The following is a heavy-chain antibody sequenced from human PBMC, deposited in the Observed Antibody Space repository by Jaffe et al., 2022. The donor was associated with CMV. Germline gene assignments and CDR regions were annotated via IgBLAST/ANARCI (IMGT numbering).Heavy chain of an antibody. D-gene: IGHD6-13*01. J-gene: IGHJ5*02. V-gene: IGHV4-39*01. Sequence: QLQLQESGPGLVKPSETLSLTCTVSGGSISSSSYYWGWIRQPPGKGLEWIGSIYYSGSTYYNPSLKSRVTISVDTSKNQFSLKLSSVTAADTAVYYCARHLIAAAGTWWFDPWGQGTLVTVSS. CDR3: ARHLIAAAGTWWFDP. CDR2: IYYSGST. CDR1: GGSISSSSYY.